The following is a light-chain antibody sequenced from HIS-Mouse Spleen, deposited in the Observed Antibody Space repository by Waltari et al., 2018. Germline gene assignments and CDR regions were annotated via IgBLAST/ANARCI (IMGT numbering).Light chain of an antibody. J-gene: IGKJ1*01. CDR2: EAS. Sequence: DIQMTQSPSTLSASVGDRVTITCRASQSISSWLAWYQQKPGKAPKLLIYEASSLESGVPSRFGGSGSGTEFTLTISSLQPDDFATYYCQQYNSYSTFGQGTKVEIK. V-gene: IGKV1-5*03. CDR1: QSISSW. CDR3: QQYNSYST.